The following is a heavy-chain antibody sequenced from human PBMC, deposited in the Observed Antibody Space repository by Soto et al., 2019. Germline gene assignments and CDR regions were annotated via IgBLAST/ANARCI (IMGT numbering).Heavy chain of an antibody. V-gene: IGHV4-39*01. J-gene: IGHJ4*02. CDR1: GGSISSSSYY. D-gene: IGHD6-6*01. CDR2: IYYSGST. CDR3: ARRVAARESNFDY. Sequence: QLQLQESGPGLVKPSETLSLTCTVSGGSISSSSYYWGWIRQPPGKGLEWIGSIYYSGSTYYNPSLKSRVTISVDTSKNQFSLKLSSVTAADTAVYYCARRVAARESNFDYWGQGTLVTVSS.